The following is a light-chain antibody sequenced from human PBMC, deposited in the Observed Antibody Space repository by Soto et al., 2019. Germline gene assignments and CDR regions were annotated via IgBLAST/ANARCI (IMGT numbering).Light chain of an antibody. CDR3: QQYDRSWT. Sequence: DIVMTQSPLSLPVTPGEPASISCRSSQSLLHSNGYNYLDWYLQKPGQSPQLLIYLGSNRASGVPDRFSGSGSGTDFTLKISRVEAEDVGVYYCQQYDRSWTFGQGTKVDIK. CDR1: QSLLHSNGYNY. CDR2: LGS. J-gene: IGKJ1*01. V-gene: IGKV2-28*01.